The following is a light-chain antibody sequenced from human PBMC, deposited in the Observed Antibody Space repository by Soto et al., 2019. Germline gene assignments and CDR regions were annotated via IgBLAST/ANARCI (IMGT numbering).Light chain of an antibody. CDR2: DAS. CDR1: QSVSSN. Sequence: EIVMTQSPAILSVSPGERATLSCRARQSVSSNLAWYQQKPGQAPRLLIYDASSRATGIPDRFSGGGSGTDFTLTISRLEPEDFAVYDCQQFSSYPLTVGGGTKVEIK. CDR3: QQFSSYPLT. J-gene: IGKJ4*01. V-gene: IGKV3-20*01.